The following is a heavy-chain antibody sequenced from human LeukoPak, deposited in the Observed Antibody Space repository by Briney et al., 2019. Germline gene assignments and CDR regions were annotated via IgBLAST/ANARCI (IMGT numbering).Heavy chain of an antibody. Sequence: ASVKVSCKASGYTFTSYAMHWVRQAPGQRLEWMGWINAGNGNTKYSQEFQGRVTITRDTSASTAYMELSSLRSEDMAVYYCARGGGIVGATDAFDIWGQGTMVTVSS. J-gene: IGHJ3*02. CDR1: GYTFTSYA. CDR2: INAGNGNT. D-gene: IGHD1-26*01. CDR3: ARGGGIVGATDAFDI. V-gene: IGHV1-3*03.